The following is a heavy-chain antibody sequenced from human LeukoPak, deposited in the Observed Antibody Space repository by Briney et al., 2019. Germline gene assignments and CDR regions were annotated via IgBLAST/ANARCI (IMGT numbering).Heavy chain of an antibody. CDR3: AGTHYDILTGYARLFDY. CDR1: GGSFSGYY. CDR2: INHSGST. V-gene: IGHV4-34*01. D-gene: IGHD3-9*01. J-gene: IGHJ4*02. Sequence: SETLSLTCAVYGGSFSGYYWSWIRQPPGKGLEWIGEINHSGSTNYNPSLKSRVTLSVDTSKNQFSLKLSSVTAADTAVYYCAGTHYDILTGYARLFDYWGQGTLVTVSS.